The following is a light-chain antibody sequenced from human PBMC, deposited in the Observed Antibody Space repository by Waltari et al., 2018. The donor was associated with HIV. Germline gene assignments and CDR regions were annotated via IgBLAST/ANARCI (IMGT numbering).Light chain of an antibody. Sequence: QSSLTQPRSVSGSPGQSVPLSCSGTSSDVGSYTYFSWYQQHPGKAPKVMIYDVSKRPSGVPDRFSGSKSGKTASLTISGLQAEDEADYYCCSYAGMYTWVFGGGTKLTVL. CDR1: SSDVGSYTY. CDR3: CSYAGMYTWV. J-gene: IGLJ3*02. CDR2: DVS. V-gene: IGLV2-11*01.